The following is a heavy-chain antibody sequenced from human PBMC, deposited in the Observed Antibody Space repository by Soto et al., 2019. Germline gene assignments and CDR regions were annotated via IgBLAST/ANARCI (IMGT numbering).Heavy chain of an antibody. J-gene: IGHJ4*02. D-gene: IGHD2-15*01. Sequence: GGSLRLSCAASGFTFSSYWMSWVRQAPGKGLEWVANIKQDGSEKYYVDSVKGRFTISRDNAKNSLYLQMNSLRAEDTAVYYCARVSCSGGSCYFDCWGQGTLVTVSS. CDR2: IKQDGSEK. CDR3: ARVSCSGGSCYFDC. V-gene: IGHV3-7*01. CDR1: GFTFSSYW.